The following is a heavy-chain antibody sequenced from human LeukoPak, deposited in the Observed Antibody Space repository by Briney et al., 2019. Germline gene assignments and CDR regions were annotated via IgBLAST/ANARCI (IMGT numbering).Heavy chain of an antibody. V-gene: IGHV3-NL1*01. D-gene: IGHD3-10*01. CDR1: GFTFSNYG. J-gene: IGHJ4*02. Sequence: GGSLRLSCAASGFTFSNYGMHWVRQAPGKGLEWVSVIYSGGTTYYADSVKDRFTISRDNSKHVLYLQMNSLRAEDTAVYYCARVSGSGTYFDYWGQGTLVTVSS. CDR2: IYSGGTT. CDR3: ARVSGSGTYFDY.